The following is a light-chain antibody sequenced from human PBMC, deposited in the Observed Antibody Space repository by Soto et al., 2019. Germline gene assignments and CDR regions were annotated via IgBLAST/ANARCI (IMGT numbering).Light chain of an antibody. CDR3: QQRSNWPLT. CDR2: GAS. J-gene: IGKJ3*01. CDR1: QSVRSNF. Sequence: EIVLTQSPGTLSLSPGERATLSCRASQSVRSNFLAWYQQKPGQAPRLLIYGASNRATGIPDRFSGSGSGTDFTLTISSLEPEDPAVYYCQQRSNWPLTFGPGTKVDIK. V-gene: IGKV3D-20*02.